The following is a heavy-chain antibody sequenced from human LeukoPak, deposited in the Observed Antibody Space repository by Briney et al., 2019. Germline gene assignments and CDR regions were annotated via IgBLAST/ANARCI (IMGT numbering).Heavy chain of an antibody. J-gene: IGHJ5*02. V-gene: IGHV4-61*02. CDR1: GYSISSGYY. CDR2: INTSGST. CDR3: VSAKFLVRGVSWFDP. D-gene: IGHD3-10*01. Sequence: SETLSLTCTVSGYSISSGYYWGWIRQPAGKGLEWIGRINTSGSTNYNPSLKSRVTISVDTSKNQFSLILTSVTAADTAVYYCVSAKFLVRGVSWFDPWGQGTLVTVSS.